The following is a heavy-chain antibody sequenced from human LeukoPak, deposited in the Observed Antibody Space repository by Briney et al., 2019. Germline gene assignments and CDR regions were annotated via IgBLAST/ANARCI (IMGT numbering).Heavy chain of an antibody. J-gene: IGHJ5*02. CDR2: INHSGST. D-gene: IGHD3-10*01. CDR1: GGSFSGYY. V-gene: IGHV4-34*01. CDR3: ARAIVRGVIMPFDP. Sequence: SETLSLTCAVYGGSFSGYYWSWIRQPPGKGLEWIGEINHSGSTNYNPSLKSRVTISVDTSKNQFSLKLSSVTAADTAVYYCARAIVRGVIMPFDPWGQGTLVTVSS.